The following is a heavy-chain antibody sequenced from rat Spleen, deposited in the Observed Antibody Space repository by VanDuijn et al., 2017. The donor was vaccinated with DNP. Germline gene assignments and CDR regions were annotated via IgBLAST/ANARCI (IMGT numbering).Heavy chain of an antibody. J-gene: IGHJ2*01. Sequence: YGVSWVRQPPGKGLEWIGAIWSGGSTDYNSALKSRLSISRDTSKSQVLLKMNSLQTEDTAMYFCARSESSYIYSYYFDYWGQGVMVTVSS. CDR1: YG. CDR2: IWSGGST. CDR3: ARSESSYIYSYYFDY. D-gene: IGHD1-2*01. V-gene: IGHV2-16*01.